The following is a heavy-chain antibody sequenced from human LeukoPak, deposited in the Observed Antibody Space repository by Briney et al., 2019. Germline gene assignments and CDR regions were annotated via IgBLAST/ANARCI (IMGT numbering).Heavy chain of an antibody. J-gene: IGHJ4*02. V-gene: IGHV1-46*01. Sequence: ASVKVSCKASGYTFTSYYMHWVRQAPGQGLEWMGIINPSGSNTSYAQKFQGRVTMTRDTSTSTVYMELSSLRSEDTAVYYCARGSPSGYVGYWGQGTLVTVSS. CDR3: ARGSPSGYVGY. CDR2: INPSGSNT. D-gene: IGHD5-12*01. CDR1: GYTFTSYY.